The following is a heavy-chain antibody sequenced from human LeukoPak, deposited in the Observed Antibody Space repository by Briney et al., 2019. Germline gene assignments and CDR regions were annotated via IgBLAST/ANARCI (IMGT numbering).Heavy chain of an antibody. J-gene: IGHJ5*02. CDR2: IYHSGST. Sequence: NTSETLSLTCTVSGGSISSGGYYWSWIRQPPGKGLEWIGYIYHSGSTYYNPSLKSRVTISVDRSKNQFSLKLSSATAADTAVYYCARARQYCSSTSCYPDWFDPWGQGTLVTVSS. V-gene: IGHV4-30-2*01. CDR3: ARARQYCSSTSCYPDWFDP. D-gene: IGHD2-2*01. CDR1: GGSISSGGYY.